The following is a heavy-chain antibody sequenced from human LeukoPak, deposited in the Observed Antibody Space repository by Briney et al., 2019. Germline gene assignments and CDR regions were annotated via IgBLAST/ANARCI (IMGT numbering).Heavy chain of an antibody. CDR3: ARGRLNYDLWSGYRVRMTGFFFDY. V-gene: IGHV4-34*01. CDR2: INHSGST. CDR1: GGSFSGYY. D-gene: IGHD3-3*01. J-gene: IGHJ4*02. Sequence: SETLSLTCAVYGGSFSGYYWSWIRQTPGKGLEWIGEINHSGSTNYNPSLKSRVTISVDTSKNQFSLKLSSVTAADTAVYYCARGRLNYDLWSGYRVRMTGFFFDYWGQGTLVTVSS.